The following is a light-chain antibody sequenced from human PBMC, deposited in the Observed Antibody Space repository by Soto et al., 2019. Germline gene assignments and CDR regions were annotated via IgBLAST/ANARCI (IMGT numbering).Light chain of an antibody. Sequence: EIVLTQSPGTLSLSPGERATLSCRASQSVSSSYLAWYQHKPGQAPSLLIYGASSRATGIPDRFSGSGSGTDFTLTISRLEPEDFAVHYCQHYGSSTWTFGQGTKVEIK. V-gene: IGKV3-20*01. J-gene: IGKJ1*01. CDR3: QHYGSSTWT. CDR1: QSVSSSY. CDR2: GAS.